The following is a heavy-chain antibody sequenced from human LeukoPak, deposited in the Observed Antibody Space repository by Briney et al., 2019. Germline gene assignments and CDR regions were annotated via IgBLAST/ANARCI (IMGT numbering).Heavy chain of an antibody. D-gene: IGHD3-22*01. V-gene: IGHV3-21*01. CDR3: ATQSSGYYGFDY. J-gene: IGHJ4*02. Sequence: GGSLRLSCAASGFTFSNYAMSWVRQAPGKGLEWVSSISSSSYIYYADSVKGRFTISRDNAKNSLYLQMNSLRAEDTAVYYCATQSSGYYGFDYWGQGTLVTVPS. CDR2: ISSSSYI. CDR1: GFTFSNYA.